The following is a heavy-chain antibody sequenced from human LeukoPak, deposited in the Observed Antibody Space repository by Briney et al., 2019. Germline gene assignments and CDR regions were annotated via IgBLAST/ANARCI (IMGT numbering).Heavy chain of an antibody. CDR1: GGSISSSNW. CDR2: IYYSGST. J-gene: IGHJ4*02. D-gene: IGHD6-6*01. V-gene: IGHV4-4*02. Sequence: SETLSLTCAVSGGSISSSNWWSWVRQPPGKGLEWIGSIYYSGSTYYNPSLKSRVTISVDTSKNQFSLKLSSVTAADTAVYYCATYSSSLDFDYWGQGTLVTVSS. CDR3: ATYSSSLDFDY.